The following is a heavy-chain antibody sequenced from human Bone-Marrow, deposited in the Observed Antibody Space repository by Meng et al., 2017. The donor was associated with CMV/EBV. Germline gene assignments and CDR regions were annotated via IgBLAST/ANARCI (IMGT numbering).Heavy chain of an antibody. CDR3: AKARRDGDLTDY. CDR2: ISGGGGNT. D-gene: IGHD5-24*01. J-gene: IGHJ4*02. CDR1: GFTYSSDA. Sequence: GAASGFTYSSDAMSWVRQAPGKGLEWVSAISGGGGNTYYANSVKGRFTISRDNSKNTLYLQMNSLRAEDTAVYYCAKARRDGDLTDYWGQGTLVTVSS. V-gene: IGHV3-23*01.